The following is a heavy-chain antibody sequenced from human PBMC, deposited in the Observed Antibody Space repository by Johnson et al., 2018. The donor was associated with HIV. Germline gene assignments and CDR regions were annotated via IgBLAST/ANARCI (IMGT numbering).Heavy chain of an antibody. D-gene: IGHD1-26*01. CDR1: GFTFSSYA. Sequence: QMQLVESGGGVVQPGRSLRLSCAASGFTFSSYAMHWVRQAPGKGLEWVAVISYDGSNKYYADSVKGRFTISRDNSKNTLYLQMNSLRAGDTAVYYCARGRMRGATKDAVDIWGQGTMVTDSS. J-gene: IGHJ3*02. CDR3: ARGRMRGATKDAVDI. V-gene: IGHV3-30-3*01. CDR2: ISYDGSNK.